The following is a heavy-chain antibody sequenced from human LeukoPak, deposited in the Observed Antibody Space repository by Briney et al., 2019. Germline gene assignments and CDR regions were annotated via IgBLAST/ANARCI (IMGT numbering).Heavy chain of an antibody. V-gene: IGHV3-7*01. Sequence: GGSLRLSCAASGFTFSSYWMSWVRQAPGKGLEWVANIKQDGSEKYYVDSVKGRFTISRDNAKNSLYLQMNGLRAEDTAVYYCAREVVYYDSSGYLDIWGQGTLVTVSS. CDR2: IKQDGSEK. J-gene: IGHJ4*02. CDR1: GFTFSSYW. D-gene: IGHD3-22*01. CDR3: AREVVYYDSSGYLDI.